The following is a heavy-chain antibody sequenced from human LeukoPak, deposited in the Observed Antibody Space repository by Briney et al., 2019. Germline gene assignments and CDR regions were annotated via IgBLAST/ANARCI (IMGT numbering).Heavy chain of an antibody. V-gene: IGHV1-24*01. D-gene: IGHD7-27*01. CDR1: GNTLTELS. CDR3: ATRYWGSTRYFAL. CDR2: FDPEAGKT. Sequence: ASVKVSCKVPGNTLTELSMHWVRQAPGKGLEWMGGFDPEAGKTIYAQRFKGRVTMTEDTSTDTAFMDLSSLRFEDTAVYYCATRYWGSTRYFALWGRGTLVTVSS. J-gene: IGHJ2*01.